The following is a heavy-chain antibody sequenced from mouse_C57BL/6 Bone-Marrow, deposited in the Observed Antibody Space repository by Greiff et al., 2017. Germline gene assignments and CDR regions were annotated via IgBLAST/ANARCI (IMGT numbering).Heavy chain of an antibody. CDR1: GYTFTSYW. V-gene: IGHV1-61*01. CDR2: IYPSDSET. D-gene: IGHD3-2*02. J-gene: IGHJ2*01. Sequence: QVQLQQPGAELVRPGSSVKLSCKASGYTFTSYWMDWVKQRPGQGLEWIGNIYPSDSETHYNQKFKDKATLTVDKSSSTAYMQLSSLTSEDSAVYYCARSPAQATSYFDYWGQGTTLTVSS. CDR3: ARSPAQATSYFDY.